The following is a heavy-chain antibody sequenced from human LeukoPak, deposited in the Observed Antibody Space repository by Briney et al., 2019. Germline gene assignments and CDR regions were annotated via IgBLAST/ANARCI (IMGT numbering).Heavy chain of an antibody. Sequence: SETLSLTCTVSGGSISSHYWSWIRQPPGKGLEWIGYIYYSGSTNYNPSLKSRVTISVDTSKNQFSLKLSSVTAADTAVYYCARDNQDDFWSGYHFDYWGQGTLVTVSS. V-gene: IGHV4-59*11. D-gene: IGHD3-3*01. CDR2: IYYSGST. CDR3: ARDNQDDFWSGYHFDY. CDR1: GGSISSHY. J-gene: IGHJ4*02.